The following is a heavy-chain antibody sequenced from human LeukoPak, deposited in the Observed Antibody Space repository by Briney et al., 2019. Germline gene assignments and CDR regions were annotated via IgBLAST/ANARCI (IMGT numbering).Heavy chain of an antibody. D-gene: IGHD1-14*01. J-gene: IGHJ3*02. V-gene: IGHV3-9*01. CDR2: ISWNSGSI. Sequence: GGSLRLSCAASGFTFDDYAMHWVRQAPGKGLEWASGISWNSGSIGYADSVKGRFTISRDNAKNSLYLQMNSLRAEDTALYYCAKDIGIRGAFDIWGQGTMVTVSS. CDR1: GFTFDDYA. CDR3: AKDIGIRGAFDI.